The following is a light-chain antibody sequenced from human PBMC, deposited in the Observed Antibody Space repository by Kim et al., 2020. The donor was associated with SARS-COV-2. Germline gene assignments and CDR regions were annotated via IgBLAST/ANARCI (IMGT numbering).Light chain of an antibody. V-gene: IGLV3-1*01. Sequence: SYELTQPPSVSVSPGQTASITCSGDKLGDKYACWYQQKPGQSPVLVIYQDSQRPSGIPERFSGSNSGNTATLTISGTQAMDEADYYCQAWDSSTGEVFGT. CDR1: KLGDKY. CDR2: QDS. J-gene: IGLJ1*01. CDR3: QAWDSSTGEV.